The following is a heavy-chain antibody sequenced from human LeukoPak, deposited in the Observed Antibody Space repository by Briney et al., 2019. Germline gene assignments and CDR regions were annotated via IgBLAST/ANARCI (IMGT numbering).Heavy chain of an antibody. CDR3: TTRLQHHLDC. D-gene: IGHD2-15*01. V-gene: IGHV3-23*01. CDR1: GFTFSSYT. CDR2: ISDPHSGSQT. Sequence: GGSLRLSCAASGFTFSSYTMYWVRQALGQGLEWVSTISDPHSGSQTHYADSVKGRFTISRDDSQNTVYLQMDSLRAEDTAVYYCTTRLQHHLDCLGRGTQVTVSS. J-gene: IGHJ4*02.